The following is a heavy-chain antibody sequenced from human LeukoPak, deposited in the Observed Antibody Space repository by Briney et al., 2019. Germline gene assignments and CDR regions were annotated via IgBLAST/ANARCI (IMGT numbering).Heavy chain of an antibody. Sequence: PSETLSLTCAVYGGSFSGYYWSWIRQPPGKGLEWIGEINHSGSTNYNPSLKSRVTISVDTSKNQFSLKLSSVTAADTAVYYCARDSFGSYYEAFDYWGQGTLVTVSS. CDR1: GGSFSGYY. CDR2: INHSGST. D-gene: IGHD3-10*01. J-gene: IGHJ4*02. V-gene: IGHV4-34*01. CDR3: ARDSFGSYYEAFDY.